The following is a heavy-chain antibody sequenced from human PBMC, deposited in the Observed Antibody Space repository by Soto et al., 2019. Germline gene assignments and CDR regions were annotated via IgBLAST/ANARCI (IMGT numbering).Heavy chain of an antibody. V-gene: IGHV3-53*01. CDR3: ARELVVVVPAAPKNYYYYGMDV. J-gene: IGHJ6*02. Sequence: VCLGLSCAASGFTFSSNYMSWVRQAPGKGLEWVSVIYSGGSTYYADSVKGRFTISRDNSKNTLYLQMNSLRAEDTAVYYCARELVVVVPAAPKNYYYYGMDVWGQGTTVTVSS. CDR1: GFTFSSNY. CDR2: IYSGGST. D-gene: IGHD2-2*01.